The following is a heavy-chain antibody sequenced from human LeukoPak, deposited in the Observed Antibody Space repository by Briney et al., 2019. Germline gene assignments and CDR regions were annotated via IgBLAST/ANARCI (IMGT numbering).Heavy chain of an antibody. CDR2: IKSKTDGGTT. J-gene: IGHJ4*02. CDR1: GFTFRNAW. CDR3: TTVTIKVY. Sequence: NPGGSLRLSCAASGFTFRNAWMSWVRQAPGKGLEWVGLIKSKTDGGTTDYAAPVKGRFTISRDDSKNTLYLQMNSPKTEDTAVYYCTTVTIKVYWGQGTLVTVSS. V-gene: IGHV3-15*01. D-gene: IGHD1-1*01.